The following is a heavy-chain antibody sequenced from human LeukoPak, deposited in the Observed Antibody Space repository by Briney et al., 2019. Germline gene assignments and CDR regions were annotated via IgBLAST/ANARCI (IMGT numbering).Heavy chain of an antibody. CDR3: ARIPLVVTAVRGSYFDY. CDR2: IYYSGST. J-gene: IGHJ4*02. V-gene: IGHV4-30-4*01. D-gene: IGHD2-21*02. Sequence: SETLSLTCTVSGGSISSGDYYWSWIRQPPGTGLEWIGYIYYSGSTYYNPSLKSRVTISVDTSKNQFSLKLSSVTAADTAVYYCARIPLVVTAVRGSYFDYWGQGTLVTVSS. CDR1: GGSISSGDYY.